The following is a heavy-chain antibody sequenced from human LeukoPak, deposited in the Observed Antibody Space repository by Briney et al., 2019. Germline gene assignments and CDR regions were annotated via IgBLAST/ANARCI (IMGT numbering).Heavy chain of an antibody. J-gene: IGHJ4*02. V-gene: IGHV3-33*08. CDR1: GFTLSSYA. D-gene: IGHD4-11*01. CDR2: IWYDGSNK. CDR3: ARALRAVIDY. Sequence: GGSLRLSCAASGFTLSSYAMNWVRQAPGKGLEWVAVIWYDGSNKYYADSVKGRFTISRDNSKNTLYLQMNSLRAEDTAVYYCARALRAVIDYWGQGTLVTVSS.